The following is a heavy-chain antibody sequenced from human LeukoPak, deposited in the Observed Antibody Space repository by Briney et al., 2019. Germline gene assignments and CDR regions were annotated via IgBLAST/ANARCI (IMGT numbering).Heavy chain of an antibody. J-gene: IGHJ4*02. Sequence: GGSLRLSCAASGSTFSSCGMSWVRQAPGKGLEWVSAISGSGGSTYYADSVKGRFTISRDNSKNTLYLQMKSLRAEDTAVYYCEKVFPLVSSDYYQGRGGYYFDNWGQGTLVTVSS. CDR3: EKVFPLVSSDYYQGRGGYYFDN. D-gene: IGHD3-22*01. CDR2: ISGSGGST. V-gene: IGHV3-23*01. CDR1: GSTFSSCG.